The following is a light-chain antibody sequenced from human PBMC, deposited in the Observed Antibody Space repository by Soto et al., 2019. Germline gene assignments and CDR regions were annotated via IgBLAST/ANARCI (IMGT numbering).Light chain of an antibody. V-gene: IGLV1-40*01. Sequence: QSVLTQPPSVSGAPGQRVTISCTGSSSNIGAGYDVHWYQQHPGTAPKLLIYGNSNRPSGVPDRFSGSKSGTSASLAITGLQAEDEADYYCQSYDSSLRVFGTGTKLTVL. CDR1: SSNIGAGYD. J-gene: IGLJ1*01. CDR3: QSYDSSLRV. CDR2: GNS.